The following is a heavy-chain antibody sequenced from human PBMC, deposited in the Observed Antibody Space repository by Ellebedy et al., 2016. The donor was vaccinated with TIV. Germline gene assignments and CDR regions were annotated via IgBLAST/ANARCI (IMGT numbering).Heavy chain of an antibody. D-gene: IGHD1/OR15-1a*01. CDR2: IHYSGTS. CDR1: GGSISRSSYY. V-gene: IGHV4-39*07. Sequence: SETLSLXCTVSGGSISRSSYYWGLIRQPPGKGLEWIGSIHYSGTSNYNPSLKSRVTISVDTSKNQFSLKVSSVTAADTAVYYCVRDNNRGAFDIWGQGTMLTVSS. CDR3: VRDNNRGAFDI. J-gene: IGHJ3*02.